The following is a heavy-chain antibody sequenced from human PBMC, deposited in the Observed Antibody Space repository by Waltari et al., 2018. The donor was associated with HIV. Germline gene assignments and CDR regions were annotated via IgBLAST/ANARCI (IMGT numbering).Heavy chain of an antibody. V-gene: IGHV3-21*01. CDR1: GFTFSSYS. CDR2: ISSSSSYI. J-gene: IGHJ4*02. Sequence: EVQLVESGGGLVKPGGSLRLSCAASGFTFSSYSMNWVRQAPGKGLEWVSSISSSSSYIYYADSVKGRFTISRDNAKNSLYLQMNSLRAEDTAVYYCARDIRDKSSGRDYWGQGTLVTVSS. CDR3: ARDIRDKSSGRDY. D-gene: IGHD3-22*01.